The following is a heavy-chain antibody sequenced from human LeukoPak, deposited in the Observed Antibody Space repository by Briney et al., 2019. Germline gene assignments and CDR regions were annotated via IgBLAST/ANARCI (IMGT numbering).Heavy chain of an antibody. V-gene: IGHV4-39*01. J-gene: IGHJ4*02. CDR1: GGSISSSTYY. CDR2: IYYST. CDR3: ASITKWGQTAPFDY. Sequence: SETLSLTCTVSGGSISSSTYYWGWIRQPPGKGLEWIGHIYYSTYYNPSLKSRVTISVHTSKNQFSLRLSSVTAADTAVYYCASITKWGQTAPFDYWGQGTLVTVSS. D-gene: IGHD1-26*01.